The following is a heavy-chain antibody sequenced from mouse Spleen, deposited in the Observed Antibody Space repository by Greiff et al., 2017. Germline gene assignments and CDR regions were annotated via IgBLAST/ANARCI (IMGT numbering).Heavy chain of an antibody. CDR2: INYDGSST. CDR1: GFTFSDYY. D-gene: IGHD1-1*02. J-gene: IGHJ4*01. Sequence: EVHLVESGGDLVKPGGSLKLSCTASGFTFSDYYMAWVRQVPEKGLEWVANINYDGSSTYYLDSLKSRFIISRDNAKNILYLQMSSLKSEDTATYYCARGTMVANDAMDYWGQGTSVTVSS. CDR3: ARGTMVANDAMDY. V-gene: IGHV5-16*01.